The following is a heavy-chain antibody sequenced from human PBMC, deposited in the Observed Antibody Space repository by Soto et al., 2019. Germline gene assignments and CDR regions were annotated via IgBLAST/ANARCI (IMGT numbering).Heavy chain of an antibody. CDR2: FDSEDGET. CDR1: GYTLTELS. J-gene: IGHJ3*01. V-gene: IGHV1-24*01. Sequence: ASVKVSCKVSGYTLTELSMHWVRQAPGKGLEWMGGFDSEDGETIYAQKFQGRVTMTEDTSSDTAYMELSSLRSEDTAVYYCATEPADYGDLHDVFDFWGKGTMVPVSS. CDR3: ATEPADYGDLHDVFDF. D-gene: IGHD4-17*01.